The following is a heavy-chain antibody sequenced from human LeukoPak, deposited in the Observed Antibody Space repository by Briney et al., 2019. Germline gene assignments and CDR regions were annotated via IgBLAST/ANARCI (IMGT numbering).Heavy chain of an antibody. D-gene: IGHD6-13*01. Sequence: SETLSLTYTVSGGSISSYYWSWIRQPPGKGLEWIGYIYYSGSTNYNPSLKSRVTISVDTSKNQFSLKLSSVTAADTAVYYCAREGYRAYYDYWGQGTLVTVSS. CDR3: AREGYRAYYDY. V-gene: IGHV4-59*01. CDR2: IYYSGST. J-gene: IGHJ4*02. CDR1: GGSISSYY.